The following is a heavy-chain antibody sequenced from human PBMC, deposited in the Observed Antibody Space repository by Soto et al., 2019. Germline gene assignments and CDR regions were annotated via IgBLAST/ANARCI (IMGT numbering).Heavy chain of an antibody. J-gene: IGHJ4*02. CDR3: ARGLDYYDSSGYYTYFDY. CDR2: IYYSGST. V-gene: IGHV4-59*01. D-gene: IGHD3-22*01. CDR1: GGSISSYY. Sequence: FLTCTVSGGSISSYYWSWIRQPPGKGLEWIGYIYYSGSTNYNPSLKSRVTISVDTSKNQFSLKLSSVTAADTAVYYCARGLDYYDSSGYYTYFDYWGPGTLVTV.